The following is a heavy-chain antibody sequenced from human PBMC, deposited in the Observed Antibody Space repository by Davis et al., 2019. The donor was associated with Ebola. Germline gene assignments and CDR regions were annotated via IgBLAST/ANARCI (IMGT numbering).Heavy chain of an antibody. Sequence: GSLRLSCAASGFTFSNYAMSWIRQPPGKGLEWIGEINNSGITNYNPSLKSRVTLSVDTSKNQFSLKLSSVTAADTAVYYCARGSDYVWGRDGFWDQGILVTVSS. CDR3: ARGSDYVWGRDGF. CDR2: INNSGIT. J-gene: IGHJ4*02. CDR1: GFTFSNYA. D-gene: IGHD3-16*01. V-gene: IGHV4-34*01.